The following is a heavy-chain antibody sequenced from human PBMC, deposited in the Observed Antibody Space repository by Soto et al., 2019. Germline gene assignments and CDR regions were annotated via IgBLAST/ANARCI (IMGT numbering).Heavy chain of an antibody. J-gene: IGHJ4*02. CDR3: SRSRGDYDYIWGSYRWYYFYL. Sequence: QVTLKESGPVLVKPTETLTLTCTVSGFSLSNARMGVSWIRQPPGKALEWLAHIFSNDEKSYSTSLKSRLTIPKETPKSQVVLNMTKMDPLETATYYCSRSRGDYDYIWGSYRWYYFYLWGQGTLVPGFS. CDR1: GFSLSNARMG. CDR2: IFSNDEK. D-gene: IGHD3-16*02. V-gene: IGHV2-26*01.